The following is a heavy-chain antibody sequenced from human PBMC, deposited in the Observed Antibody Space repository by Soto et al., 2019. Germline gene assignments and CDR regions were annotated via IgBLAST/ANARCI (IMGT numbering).Heavy chain of an antibody. CDR1: GYTFTSYA. D-gene: IGHD3-10*01. CDR3: ARDIPLYGSGSYYIYYYGMDV. V-gene: IGHV1-2*04. Sequence: ASVKVSCKASGYTFTSYAMHWVRQAPGQGLGWMGWINPNSGGTNYAQKFQGWVTMTRDTSISTAYMELSRLRSDDTAVYYCARDIPLYGSGSYYIYYYGMDVWGQGTTVTVSS. J-gene: IGHJ6*02. CDR2: INPNSGGT.